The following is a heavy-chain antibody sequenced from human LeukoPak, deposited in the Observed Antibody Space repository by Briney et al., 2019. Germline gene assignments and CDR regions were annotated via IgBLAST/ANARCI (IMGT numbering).Heavy chain of an antibody. D-gene: IGHD4-17*01. CDR2: IIPIFGTA. CDR3: AREPTVTTLSIGAFDI. J-gene: IGHJ3*02. V-gene: IGHV1-69*05. Sequence: SVKVSCKASGGTFSSYAISWVRQAPGQGLEWVGGIIPIFGTANYAQKFQGRVTITTDKSTSTAYMELSSLRSEDTAVYHCAREPTVTTLSIGAFDIWGQGTMVTVSS. CDR1: GGTFSSYA.